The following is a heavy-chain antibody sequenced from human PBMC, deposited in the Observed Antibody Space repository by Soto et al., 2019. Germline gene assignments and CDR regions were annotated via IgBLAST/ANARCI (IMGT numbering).Heavy chain of an antibody. CDR2: IYCSGST. CDR3: ARRGFGEWGAFDI. D-gene: IGHD3-10*01. Sequence: QVQLQESGPGLVKPSQILSLTCTVSGGSISSGGYYWSWIRQHPGKGLEWIGYIYCSGSTYYNPSLKSRVTISVDTSKNQCSLKLSSVTAADTAVYYCARRGFGEWGAFDIWGQGTMVTVSS. V-gene: IGHV4-31*03. J-gene: IGHJ3*02. CDR1: GGSISSGGYY.